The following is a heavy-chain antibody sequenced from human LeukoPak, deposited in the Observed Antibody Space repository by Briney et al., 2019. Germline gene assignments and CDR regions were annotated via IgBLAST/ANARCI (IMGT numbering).Heavy chain of an antibody. V-gene: IGHV5-51*01. Sequence: GESLKISCRGSGYGFPDYWIGWVRQMPGKGPEWMGTINPADSEAKYNPSFQGRVTISADKSIYTAYLQWSSLEASDTAMYYCARHVEMATGNYDYWGQGTLVTVSS. CDR1: GYGFPDYW. D-gene: IGHD5-24*01. CDR2: INPADSEA. CDR3: ARHVEMATGNYDY. J-gene: IGHJ4*02.